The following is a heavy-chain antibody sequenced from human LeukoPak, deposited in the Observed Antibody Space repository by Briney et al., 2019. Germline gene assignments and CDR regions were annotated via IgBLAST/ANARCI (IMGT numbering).Heavy chain of an antibody. D-gene: IGHD3-9*01. CDR2: INHSGST. Sequence: PSETLSLTCAVYGGSFSGYYWSWIRQSPGKGLEWIGEINHSGSTNYNPSLKSRVTISADTSKNQFSLSLTSVTAADTAVYYCARLTGGYGPTDALEIWGRGTLVTVSS. CDR1: GGSFSGYY. CDR3: ARLTGGYGPTDALEI. V-gene: IGHV4-34*01. J-gene: IGHJ3*02.